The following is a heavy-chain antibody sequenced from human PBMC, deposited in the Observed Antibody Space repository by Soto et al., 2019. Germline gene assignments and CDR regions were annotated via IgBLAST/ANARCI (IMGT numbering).Heavy chain of an antibody. CDR2: IYHSGTT. CDR1: GGSISTNW. Sequence: QVQLQESGPGLVKPSGTLSLTCAVSGGSISTNWWSWVRQPPGKGLEWIGEIYHSGTTNYNPSLRSRVTTSINKSKNQRSLDLTSVTDADPAVYYCARHISVPRTRGFDYWGQGTLVTVSS. V-gene: IGHV4-4*02. J-gene: IGHJ4*02. CDR3: ARHISVPRTRGFDY. D-gene: IGHD2-21*01.